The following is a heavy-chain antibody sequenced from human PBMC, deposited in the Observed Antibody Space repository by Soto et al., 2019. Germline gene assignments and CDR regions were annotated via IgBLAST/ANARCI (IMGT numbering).Heavy chain of an antibody. CDR1: GYTFTSYG. CDR2: ISAYNGNT. V-gene: IGHV1-18*04. D-gene: IGHD6-13*01. CDR3: AREGGSFLGHDYYYYYGMDV. J-gene: IGHJ6*02. Sequence: QVQLVQSGAEVKKPGASVKVSCKASGYTFTSYGISWVRQAPGQGLEWMGRISAYNGNTNYAQKLQGRVTMTTDTATSTAYMELRSLRSDDTAVYYCAREGGSFLGHDYYYYYGMDVWGQGTTVTVSS.